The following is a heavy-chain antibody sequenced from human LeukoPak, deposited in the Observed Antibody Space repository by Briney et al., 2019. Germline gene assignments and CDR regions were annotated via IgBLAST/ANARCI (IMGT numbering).Heavy chain of an antibody. J-gene: IGHJ4*02. CDR1: GFTFSSYA. CDR3: AKVSGYYYASDY. V-gene: IGHV3-23*01. Sequence: PGGSLRLSCTASGFTFSSYAMSWVRQAPGKGLEWVSAISGSGGSTYYADSVKGRFTISRDNSKNTLYLQMNSLRAEDTAVYYCAKVSGYYYASDYWGQGTLVTVSS. CDR2: ISGSGGST. D-gene: IGHD3-22*01.